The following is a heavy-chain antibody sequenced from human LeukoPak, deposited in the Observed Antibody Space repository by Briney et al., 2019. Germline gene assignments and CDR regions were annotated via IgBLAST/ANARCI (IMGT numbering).Heavy chain of an antibody. D-gene: IGHD5-24*01. CDR1: GYTLTSYG. Sequence: ASVKVSCKASGYTLTSYGISWVRQAPGQGLEWMGWISAYNGNTRYAQKLQGRVTMTTDSSTSTAYMELSRLRSDDTAVYYCAGSRDGYNYPDYWGQGTLVTVSS. J-gene: IGHJ4*02. CDR2: ISAYNGNT. V-gene: IGHV1-18*01. CDR3: AGSRDGYNYPDY.